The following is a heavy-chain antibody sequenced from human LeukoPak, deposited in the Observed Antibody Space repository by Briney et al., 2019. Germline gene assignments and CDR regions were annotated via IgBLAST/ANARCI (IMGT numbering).Heavy chain of an antibody. CDR3: ARDMIGYYYGMDV. D-gene: IGHD3-22*01. CDR1: GYTFTGYY. CDR2: INPNSGGT. Sequence: GASVKVSCKASGYTFTGYYMHWVRQAPGQGLEWMGWINPNSGGTNYAQKFQGRVTMTRDTSTSTVYMELSSLRSEDTAVYYCARDMIGYYYGMDVWGQGTTVTVSS. V-gene: IGHV1-2*02. J-gene: IGHJ6*02.